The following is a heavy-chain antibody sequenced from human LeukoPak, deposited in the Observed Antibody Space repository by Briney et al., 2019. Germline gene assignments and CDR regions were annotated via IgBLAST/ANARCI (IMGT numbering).Heavy chain of an antibody. J-gene: IGHJ5*02. CDR1: GYTFTGYY. Sequence: GASVKVSCKASGYTFTGYYMHWVRQAPGQGLEWMGWINPNSGGTNYAQKFQGRVTMTRDTSISTAYMELSRLRSDDTAVYYCARSRPIVVVPAAIGFWFDPWGQGTLVTVSS. CDR2: INPNSGGT. CDR3: ARSRPIVVVPAAIGFWFDP. D-gene: IGHD2-2*02. V-gene: IGHV1-2*02.